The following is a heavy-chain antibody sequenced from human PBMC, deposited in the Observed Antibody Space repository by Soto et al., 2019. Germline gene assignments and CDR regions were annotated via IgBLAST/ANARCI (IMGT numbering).Heavy chain of an antibody. D-gene: IGHD3-22*01. CDR3: ARGSKIEGWFDY. CDR1: GFTLNTYE. V-gene: IGHV3-48*03. J-gene: IGHJ4*02. CDR2: ISSSGTII. Sequence: EVQLVESGGGLVQPGGSLRLSCAASGFTLNTYEMNWVRQAPGKGLGWVSYISSSGTIISYADSGKGRFTISRDNAKNSLYLQMNSLRVEDTAVYYCARGSKIEGWFDYWGQGSLVTVSS.